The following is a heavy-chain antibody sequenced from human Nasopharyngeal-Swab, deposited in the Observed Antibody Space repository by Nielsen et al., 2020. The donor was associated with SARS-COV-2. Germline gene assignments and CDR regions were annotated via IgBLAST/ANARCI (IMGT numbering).Heavy chain of an antibody. CDR3: ARDLGAWFGELLGDAFDI. CDR2: NSAYNGNT. D-gene: IGHD3-10*01. J-gene: IGHJ3*02. Sequence: ASVKVSCKASGYTFTSYGISWVRQAPGQGLEWMGWNSAYNGNTNYAQKLQGRVTMTTDTSTSTAYMELRSLRSDDTAVYYCARDLGAWFGELLGDAFDIWGQGTMVTVSS. CDR1: GYTFTSYG. V-gene: IGHV1-18*01.